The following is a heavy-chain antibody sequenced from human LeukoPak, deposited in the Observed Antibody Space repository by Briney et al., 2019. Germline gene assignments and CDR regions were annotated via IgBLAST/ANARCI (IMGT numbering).Heavy chain of an antibody. CDR3: ARDKIPSAGTPRGFDP. D-gene: IGHD6-13*01. V-gene: IGHV3-21*01. J-gene: IGHJ5*02. CDR2: ISSTSSYI. CDR1: GFTFSSYS. Sequence: GGSLRLSCSASGFTFSSYSMNWVRQAPGKGLEWVSSISSTSSYIYYAASVKGRFTISRDNAKSSLYLQMNSLRAEDTAVYYCARDKIPSAGTPRGFDPWGQGTLVTVSS.